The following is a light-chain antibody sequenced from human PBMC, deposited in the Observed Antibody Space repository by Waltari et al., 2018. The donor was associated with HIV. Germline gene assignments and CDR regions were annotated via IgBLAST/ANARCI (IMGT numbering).Light chain of an antibody. CDR2: AAS. J-gene: IGKJ4*01. V-gene: IGKV3D-15*01. CDR3: QQYDTWPLT. CDR1: QNVNIK. Sequence: ETVMTQSPATLSVSPGERPTLSCRASQNVNIKLAWYQHKPGQAPRLLIYAASTRATGIPASFSGSGSGTEFTLTISSLQSEDVAVYYCQQYDTWPLTFGGGTKVEI.